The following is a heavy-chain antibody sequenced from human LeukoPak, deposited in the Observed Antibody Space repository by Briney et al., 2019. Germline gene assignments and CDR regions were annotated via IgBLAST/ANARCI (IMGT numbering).Heavy chain of an antibody. V-gene: IGHV4-34*01. J-gene: IGHJ5*02. CDR3: ARLRIAAAGNWFDP. CDR2: INHSGST. D-gene: IGHD6-13*01. CDR1: GGSFNDYY. Sequence: PSETLSLTCAVSGGSFNDYYWTWIRQSPGKGLEWIGEINHSGSTSYNPSLKSRVTISVDASKSQFSLKLNSVTAADKAVYYCARLRIAAAGNWFDPWGQGTLVTVSS.